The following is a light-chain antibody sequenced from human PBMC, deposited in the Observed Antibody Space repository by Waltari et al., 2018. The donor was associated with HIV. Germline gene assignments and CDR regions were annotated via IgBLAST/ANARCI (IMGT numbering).Light chain of an antibody. CDR3: TSYAGSFKGVV. Sequence: QSALTQPPSASGSPGQSVTIACTGTSSDVGGYKYVSWYQQHPGKAPKLIISEVTKRPSGVPDRFSGYKSGKTASLTVSGLQAEDEADYFWTSYAGSFKGVVVGGGTKLTVL. J-gene: IGLJ2*01. CDR1: SSDVGGYKY. CDR2: EVT. V-gene: IGLV2-8*01.